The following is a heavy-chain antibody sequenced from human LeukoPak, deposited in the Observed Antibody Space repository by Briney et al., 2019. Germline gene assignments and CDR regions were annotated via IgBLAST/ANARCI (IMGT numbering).Heavy chain of an antibody. J-gene: IGHJ4*02. D-gene: IGHD6-19*01. CDR3: ARSSGQSLYGVYYFDY. CDR1: GGTFSSYA. Sequence: GASVKVSCKASGGTFSSYAISWVRQAPGQGLEWMGRIIPILGIANYAQKFQGRVTITADKSTSTAYMELSSLRSEDTAVYYCARSSGQSLYGVYYFDYWGQGTLVTVSS. V-gene: IGHV1-69*04. CDR2: IIPILGIA.